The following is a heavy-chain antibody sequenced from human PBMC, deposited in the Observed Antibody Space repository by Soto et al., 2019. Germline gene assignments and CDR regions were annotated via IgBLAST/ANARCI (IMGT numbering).Heavy chain of an antibody. J-gene: IGHJ6*02. CDR2: IYSDNNT. CDR1: GFTVSSDS. CDR3: ARHYSAMGV. Sequence: GSLRLSCAASGFTVSSDSMTWVRQAPGKGLEWISIIYSDNNTDYADSVKGRFSISRDISKNILYLQMNSLRAEDTAEYYCARHYSAMGVWGQGTTVTVSS. V-gene: IGHV3-53*01.